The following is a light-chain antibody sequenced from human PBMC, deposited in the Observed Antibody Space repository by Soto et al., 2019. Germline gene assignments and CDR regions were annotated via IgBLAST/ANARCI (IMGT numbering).Light chain of an antibody. CDR2: GAS. CDR1: QRVSSSF. CDR3: QQYDNSPLT. Sequence: EIVLTQSPGTLSLSPGERATLSSRASQRVSSSFLAWYQQKPGQAPRLLIYGASSRATGIPDRSSGSGSGTDFTLTISRLEPEDFAVYYCQQYDNSPLTFGGGTKVEI. V-gene: IGKV3-20*01. J-gene: IGKJ4*01.